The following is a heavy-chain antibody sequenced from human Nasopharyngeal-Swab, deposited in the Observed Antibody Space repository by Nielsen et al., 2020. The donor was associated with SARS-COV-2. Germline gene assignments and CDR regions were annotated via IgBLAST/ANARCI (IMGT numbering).Heavy chain of an antibody. V-gene: IGHV1-2*06. CDR1: GYTFTGYY. CDR2: INPNSGGT. D-gene: IGHD3-16*01. J-gene: IGHJ4*02. Sequence: ASVKVSCKASGYTFTGYYMHWVRQAPGQGLEWMGRINPNSGGTNYAQKFQGRVTMTRDTSITTAYMELSRLRSDDTAVYCCARNDEVVRFGVDYWGQGTLVTVSS. CDR3: ARNDEVVRFGVDY.